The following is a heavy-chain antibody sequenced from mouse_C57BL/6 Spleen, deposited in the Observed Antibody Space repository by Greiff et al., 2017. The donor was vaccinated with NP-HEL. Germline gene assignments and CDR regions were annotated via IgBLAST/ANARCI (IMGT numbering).Heavy chain of an antibody. Sequence: QVHVKQPGAELVMPGASVKLSCKASGYTFTSYWMHWVKQRPGQGLEWVGEIDPSDSYTNYNQKFKGKATLTVDKSSRTAYMPLSSLTSEDSAVYYFARSGDFDVWGTGTTVTVSS. CDR3: ARSGDFDV. CDR1: GYTFTSYW. V-gene: IGHV1-69*01. D-gene: IGHD3-1*01. J-gene: IGHJ1*03. CDR2: IDPSDSYT.